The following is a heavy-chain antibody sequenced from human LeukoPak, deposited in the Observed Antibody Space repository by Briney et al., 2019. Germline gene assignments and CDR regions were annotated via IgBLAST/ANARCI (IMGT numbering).Heavy chain of an antibody. CDR3: ARDSVVTNSYSSGSFDY. D-gene: IGHD6-19*01. CDR2: IKQDGSEK. Sequence: TGGSLRLPCAASGFTFSSYWMSWVRQAPGKGLEWVANIKQDGSEKYYVDSVKGRFTISRDNAKNSLYLQMNSLRAEDTAVYYCARDSVVTNSYSSGSFDYWGQGTLVTVSS. CDR1: GFTFSSYW. J-gene: IGHJ4*02. V-gene: IGHV3-7*01.